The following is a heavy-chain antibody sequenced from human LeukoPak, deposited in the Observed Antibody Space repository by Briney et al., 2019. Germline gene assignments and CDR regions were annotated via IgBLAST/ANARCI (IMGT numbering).Heavy chain of an antibody. Sequence: ASVKVSCKASGYTFTDYYMHWVRQAPGQGLEWMGRINLETGGTNSAQRFQGRVTMTRDTSIRTAYMELSSLRSDDTAVYYCAREHLFSGSENYVLHNWFDPWGQGTLVTVSS. CDR2: INLETGGT. V-gene: IGHV1-2*02. CDR1: GYTFTDYY. D-gene: IGHD3-10*01. J-gene: IGHJ5*02. CDR3: AREHLFSGSENYVLHNWFDP.